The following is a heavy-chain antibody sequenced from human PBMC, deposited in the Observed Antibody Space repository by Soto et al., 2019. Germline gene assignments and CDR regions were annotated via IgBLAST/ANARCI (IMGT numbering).Heavy chain of an antibody. V-gene: IGHV4-30-4*01. D-gene: IGHD1-26*01. Sequence: QMQLQESGPGLVKPSQTLSITCTVSGGSLSSGDFYWRWIRQPPGKGPELIGYIYYTGSTYYNPSLNSRVSISLDTSKNQFSLKLTAVTAADTAVYYCARGSGTYYAGRELDAWGQGTPVTVSS. J-gene: IGHJ5*02. CDR3: ARGSGTYYAGRELDA. CDR2: IYYTGST. CDR1: GGSLSSGDFY.